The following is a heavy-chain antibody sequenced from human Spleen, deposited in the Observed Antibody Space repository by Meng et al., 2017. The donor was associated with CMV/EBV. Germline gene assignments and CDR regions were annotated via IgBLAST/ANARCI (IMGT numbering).Heavy chain of an antibody. D-gene: IGHD6-19*01. Sequence: GESLKISCAASGFTFSNYWMSWVRQAPGKGLEWVSSISSSSSYLYYADSVKGRFTISRDNAKNSLYLQMNRLRAEDTAVYYCARDLRSLTSIAVGFDPWGQGTLVTVSS. J-gene: IGHJ5*02. CDR3: ARDLRSLTSIAVGFDP. CDR2: ISSSSSYL. V-gene: IGHV3-21*01. CDR1: GFTFSNYW.